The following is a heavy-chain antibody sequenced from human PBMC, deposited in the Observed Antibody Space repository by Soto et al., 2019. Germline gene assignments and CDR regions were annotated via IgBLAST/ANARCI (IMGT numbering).Heavy chain of an antibody. CDR1: GFTFSSYA. J-gene: IGHJ4*02. CDR3: AKARTSSWSLDY. Sequence: LSCAASGFTFSSYAMNWVRQAPGKGLEWVSTFSGSGGSTYYADSVKGRFTISRDDSNSTLFLQMNSLRAEDTAVYYCAKARTSSWSLDYWGQGTLVTVSS. V-gene: IGHV3-23*01. D-gene: IGHD6-13*01. CDR2: FSGSGGST.